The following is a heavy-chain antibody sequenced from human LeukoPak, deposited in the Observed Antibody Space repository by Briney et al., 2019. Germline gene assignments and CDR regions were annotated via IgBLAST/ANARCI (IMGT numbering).Heavy chain of an antibody. J-gene: IGHJ6*03. CDR3: ARGRSLRYFDWPPGYYYYMDV. Sequence: SETLSLTRAVYGGSFSGYYWSWIRQPPGKGLEWIGEINHSGSTNYNPSLKSRVTISVDTSKNQFSLKLSSVTAADTAVYYCARGRSLRYFDWPPGYYYYMDVWGKGTTVTVSS. D-gene: IGHD3-9*01. CDR1: GGSFSGYY. CDR2: INHSGST. V-gene: IGHV4-34*01.